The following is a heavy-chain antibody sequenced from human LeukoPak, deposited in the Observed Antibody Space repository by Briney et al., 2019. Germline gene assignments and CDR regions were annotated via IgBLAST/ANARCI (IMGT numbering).Heavy chain of an antibody. CDR2: ISGDGSIT. CDR1: GFTFSSYW. D-gene: IGHD6-19*01. CDR3: ARVQRSSSGWYEAGLDY. Sequence: GGAVRLSCAASGFTFSSYWMYWVRQAPGRGLVWVSHISGDGSITSYADSVKGRFTISRDNAKNTLYLQINSLIAEDTAVYYCARVQRSSSGWYEAGLDYWGQGTLVTVSS. J-gene: IGHJ4*02. V-gene: IGHV3-74*01.